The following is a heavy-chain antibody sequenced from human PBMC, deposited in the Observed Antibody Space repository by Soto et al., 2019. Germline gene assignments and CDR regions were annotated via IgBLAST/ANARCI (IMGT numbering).Heavy chain of an antibody. D-gene: IGHD5-18*01. CDR3: ARGRDTAMARVAFDI. V-gene: IGHV3-53*04. CDR1: GFTVSSNY. CDR2: IYSVGST. J-gene: IGHJ3*02. Sequence: EVQLVESGGGLVQPGGSLRLSCAASGFTVSSNYMTWVRQAPGKGLEWVSVIYSVGSTYYADSVKGRFTISRHNSKNTLYVHMNSLRAEDTAVYYCARGRDTAMARVAFDIWGQGTMVTVSS.